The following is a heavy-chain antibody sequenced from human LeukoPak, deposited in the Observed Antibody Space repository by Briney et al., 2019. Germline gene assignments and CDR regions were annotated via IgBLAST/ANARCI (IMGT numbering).Heavy chain of an antibody. Sequence: PSETLSLTCTVSGGSISSGSYYWSWIRQPAGKGLVWIGRIYTSGSTNYNPSLKSRVTISVDTSKNQFSLKLSSVTAADTAVYYCARGAHYYDSSGYYPSFDYWGQGTLVTVSS. J-gene: IGHJ4*02. D-gene: IGHD3-22*01. CDR2: IYTSGST. CDR3: ARGAHYYDSSGYYPSFDY. CDR1: GGSISSGSYY. V-gene: IGHV4-61*02.